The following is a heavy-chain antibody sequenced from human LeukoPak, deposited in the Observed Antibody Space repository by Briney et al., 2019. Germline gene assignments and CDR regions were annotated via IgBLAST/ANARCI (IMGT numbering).Heavy chain of an antibody. V-gene: IGHV4-59*11. J-gene: IGHJ3*02. CDR2: ISYVGST. Sequence: SETLSLTCTVSGDSFSSHYWTWIRQPPGKGLEWIGYISYVGSTNYNPSLKSRVTISIDTSKNQFSLKLTSVTAADTAVYYCARDLVTVTKGFDIWGQGTMVSVSS. D-gene: IGHD4-17*01. CDR1: GDSFSSHY. CDR3: ARDLVTVTKGFDI.